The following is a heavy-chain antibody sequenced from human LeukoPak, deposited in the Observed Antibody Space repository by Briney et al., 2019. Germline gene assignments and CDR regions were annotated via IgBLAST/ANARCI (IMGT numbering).Heavy chain of an antibody. CDR3: ARPRRAERDEDF. J-gene: IGHJ4*02. Sequence: GESLKISCKGSGYTFTNYWISWVRQMPGKGLEWMGRIDPSDSYTNYSPSFQGHVTMSADKSISTAYLQWSSLKASDTAMYYCARPRRAERDEDFWGQGTLVTVSS. V-gene: IGHV5-10-1*01. D-gene: IGHD1-1*01. CDR1: GYTFTNYW. CDR2: IDPSDSYT.